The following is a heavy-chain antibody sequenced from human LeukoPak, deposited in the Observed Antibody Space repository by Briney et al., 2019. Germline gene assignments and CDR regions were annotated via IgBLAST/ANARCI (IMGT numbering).Heavy chain of an antibody. Sequence: GGSLRLTCVASGFIFDNHGMSWVRQTPGKGLEWVSAINWNGVSTAYEDSVKSRFTISRDNAKNSLYLQMNSLRAEDTALYYCARHYKTSYYAWFDFWGQGTLVTVSS. CDR2: INWNGVST. D-gene: IGHD2-2*01. V-gene: IGHV3-20*04. CDR3: ARHYKTSYYAWFDF. J-gene: IGHJ4*02. CDR1: GFIFDNHG.